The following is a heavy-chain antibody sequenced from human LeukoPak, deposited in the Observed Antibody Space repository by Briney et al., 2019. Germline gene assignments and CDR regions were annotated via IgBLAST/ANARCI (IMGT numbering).Heavy chain of an antibody. CDR1: GYTFTGYY. CDR2: INPNSGGT. Sequence: ASVKVSCKASGYTFTGYYMHWVRQAPGQGLEWMGWINPNSGGTNYAQKFQGRVTMTRDTSISTAYMELSRLRSDDTAVYYCARGSSYDSYYYYYMDVWGKGTTVTVSS. J-gene: IGHJ6*03. V-gene: IGHV1-2*02. CDR3: ARGSSYDSYYYYYMDV. D-gene: IGHD5-12*01.